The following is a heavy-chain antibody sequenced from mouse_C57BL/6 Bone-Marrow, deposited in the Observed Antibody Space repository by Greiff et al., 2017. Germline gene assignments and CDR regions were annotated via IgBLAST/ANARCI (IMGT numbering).Heavy chain of an antibody. CDR1: GYTFTSYW. D-gene: IGHD6-1*01. V-gene: IGHV1-59*01. J-gene: IGHJ2*01. Sequence: QVQLQQPGAELVRPGTSVKLSCKASGYTFTSYWMHWVKQRPGHGLEWIGVIDPSDSYTNYNQKFKGKATLTVDTSSSTAYRQLSSLTSEDSAVYYCARSLSYFDYWGQGTTLTVSA. CDR3: ARSLSYFDY. CDR2: IDPSDSYT.